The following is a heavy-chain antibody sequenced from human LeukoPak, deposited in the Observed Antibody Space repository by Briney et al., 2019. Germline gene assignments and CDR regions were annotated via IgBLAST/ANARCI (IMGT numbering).Heavy chain of an antibody. D-gene: IGHD3-10*01. CDR2: MNPNSGNT. Sequence: ASVKVSCKASGYTFTSYDINWVRQATGQGLEWMGWMNPNSGNTGYAQKFQGRVTMTRNTSISTAYMELSRLTADDTAVYYCVRGPYGSGISNWFDPWGQGTLVIVSS. V-gene: IGHV1-8*01. J-gene: IGHJ5*02. CDR1: GYTFTSYD. CDR3: VRGPYGSGISNWFDP.